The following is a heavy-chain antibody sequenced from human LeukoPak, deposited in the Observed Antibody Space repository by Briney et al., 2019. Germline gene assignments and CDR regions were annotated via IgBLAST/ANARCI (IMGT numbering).Heavy chain of an antibody. CDR3: ARDLNPQSIGMRAFDI. J-gene: IGHJ3*02. V-gene: IGHV1-46*01. D-gene: IGHD1-14*01. CDR1: GYTFTSYY. CDR2: INPSGGST. Sequence: GASVKVSCKASGYTFTSYYMHWVRQAPGQGLEWMGIINPSGGSTSYAQKFQGRVTMTRDMSTSTVYMELSSLRSEDTAVYFCARDLNPQSIGMRAFDIWGQGTMVTASS.